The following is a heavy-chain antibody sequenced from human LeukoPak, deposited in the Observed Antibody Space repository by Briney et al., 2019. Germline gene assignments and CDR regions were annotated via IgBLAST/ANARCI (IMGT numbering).Heavy chain of an antibody. CDR2: IKPNSGGT. CDR3: ARDRSAYDYDKRWFYYYMDV. Sequence: GASVKVSCKASGYSFADYYMHWVRQAPGQGLEWMGWIKPNSGGTRSAQKFQGRVTMTRDTSISTAYMELSRLRSDDTAVYYCARDRSAYDYDKRWFYYYMDVWGKGTTVTISS. J-gene: IGHJ6*03. D-gene: IGHD5-12*01. V-gene: IGHV1-2*02. CDR1: GYSFADYY.